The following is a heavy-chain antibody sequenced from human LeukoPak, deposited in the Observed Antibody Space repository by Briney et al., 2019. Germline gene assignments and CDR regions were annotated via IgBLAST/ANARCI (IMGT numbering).Heavy chain of an antibody. CDR3: HPLAYTSN. V-gene: IGHV3-74*01. D-gene: IGHD6-19*01. CDR1: GFTFSSRW. Sequence: QSGGSLRLSCAVSGFTSGFTFSSRWIHWVRQAPGKGLVWVSLVKTDGSTNYADSVKGRFTVSRDNAKNTLYLQMNNLRVEDTALYFCHPLAYTSNWGQGTLVTVSS. J-gene: IGHJ4*02. CDR2: VKTDGST.